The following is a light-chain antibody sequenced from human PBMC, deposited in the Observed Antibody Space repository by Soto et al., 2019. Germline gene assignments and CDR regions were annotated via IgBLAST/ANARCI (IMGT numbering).Light chain of an antibody. V-gene: IGKV1-39*01. CDR1: QSISSY. Sequence: DIQMTQSPSSLSASVRDRVTITCRASQSISSYLNWYQQKPGKAPKLLIYAASSLQSGVPSRFSGSGSGTGFTLTVSSLQPEDFATYFCQQSYSTPRTFGQGTKVEVK. CDR2: AAS. J-gene: IGKJ1*01. CDR3: QQSYSTPRT.